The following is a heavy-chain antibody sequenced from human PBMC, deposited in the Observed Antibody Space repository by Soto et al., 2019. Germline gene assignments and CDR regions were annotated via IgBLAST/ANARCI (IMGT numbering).Heavy chain of an antibody. V-gene: IGHV3-73*01. J-gene: IGHJ4*02. CDR1: GFVFKDSS. D-gene: IGHD3-10*01. Sequence: EVLLVESGGGLVQPGGSLKLSCAASGFVFKDSSIHWVRQASGKGLEWVGRIRERAFSYATAYAASVKGRFTISRDDSTNTAYLQMNSLKTEDTAIYYCTRLISAAQDYWGQGTLVTVSS. CDR3: TRLISAAQDY. CDR2: IRERAFSYAT.